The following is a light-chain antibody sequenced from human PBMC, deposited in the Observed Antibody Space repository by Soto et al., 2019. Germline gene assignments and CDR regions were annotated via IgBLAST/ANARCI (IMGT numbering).Light chain of an antibody. J-gene: IGKJ2*01. CDR3: QQYGSSPYT. V-gene: IGKV3-20*01. Sequence: EIVLTQSPGTLSLSPGERATLSCRASQSVSSSYLAWYQQKPGQAPRLLIYGASSRATGIPDRFSGSGSGIDFTLTISRREPEDFAVYCCQQYGSSPYTFGQGTKLEIK. CDR1: QSVSSSY. CDR2: GAS.